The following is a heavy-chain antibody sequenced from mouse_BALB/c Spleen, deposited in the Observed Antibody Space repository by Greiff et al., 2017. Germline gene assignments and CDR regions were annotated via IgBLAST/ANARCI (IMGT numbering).Heavy chain of an antibody. CDR1: GFNIKDTY. J-gene: IGHJ2*01. Sequence: VQLKESGAELVKPGASVKLSCTASGFNIKDTYMHWVKQRPEQGLEWIGRIDPANGNTKYDPKFQGKATITADTSSNTAYLQLSSLTSEDTAVYYCARITTSYFDYWGQGTTLTVSS. CDR2: IDPANGNT. V-gene: IGHV14-3*02. D-gene: IGHD2-4*01. CDR3: ARITTSYFDY.